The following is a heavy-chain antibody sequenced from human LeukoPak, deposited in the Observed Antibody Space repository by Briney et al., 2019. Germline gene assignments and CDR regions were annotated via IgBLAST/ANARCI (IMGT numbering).Heavy chain of an antibody. CDR1: GGSISSYY. Sequence: SETLSLTCTVSGGSISSYYWSWIRQPPGKGLKWIGCIYYSGSTNYNPSLKSRVTVSVDTSKDQFSLKLSSLTAADTAVYYCARSFLGDWYFDLWGRGTLVTVSS. CDR3: ARSFLGDWYFDL. J-gene: IGHJ2*01. CDR2: IYYSGST. D-gene: IGHD1-26*01. V-gene: IGHV4-59*01.